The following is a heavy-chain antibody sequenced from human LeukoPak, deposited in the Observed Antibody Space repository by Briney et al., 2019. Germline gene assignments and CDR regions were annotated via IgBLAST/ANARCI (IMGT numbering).Heavy chain of an antibody. CDR3: ARVRFGEGSYYYTLDF. CDR2: IDYRGSN. J-gene: IGHJ6*02. D-gene: IGHD3-10*01. Sequence: SETLSLTCSVSGGSLSTYSWTWIRQPPGKPLEWIGLIDYRGSNNNNPSLKGRVTISVATPKNQFSLELSSVTAADTAIYYCARVRFGEGSYYYTLDFWGQGTTVAVSS. CDR1: GGSLSTYS. V-gene: IGHV4-59*01.